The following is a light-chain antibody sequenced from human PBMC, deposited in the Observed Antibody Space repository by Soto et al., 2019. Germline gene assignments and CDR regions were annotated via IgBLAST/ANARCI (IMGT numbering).Light chain of an antibody. CDR2: VNTDGSH. V-gene: IGLV4-69*01. J-gene: IGLJ2*01. CDR1: SGHSNFA. CDR3: QTWGTGTHVV. Sequence: QTVLTQSPSASASLGASVKLTCTLSSGHSNFAIAWLQQQPDRGPRYLMKVNTDGSHDKGDGIPDRFSGSTSGAERYLTISSLQSEDEADYYCQTWGTGTHVVLGGGTKLTVL.